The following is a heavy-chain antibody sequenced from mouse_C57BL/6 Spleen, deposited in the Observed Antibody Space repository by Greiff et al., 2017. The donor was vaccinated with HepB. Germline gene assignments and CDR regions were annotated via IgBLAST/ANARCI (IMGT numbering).Heavy chain of an antibody. CDR3: ARRLPYYGSSFDY. V-gene: IGHV1-50*01. CDR2: IDPSDSYT. Sequence: QVQLQQPGAELVKPGASVKLSCKASGYTFTSYWMQWVKQRPGQGLEWIGEIDPSDSYTNYNQKFKGKATLTVDTSSSTAYMQLSSLTSEDSAVYYCARRLPYYGSSFDYWGQGTTLTVSS. D-gene: IGHD1-1*01. CDR1: GYTFTSYW. J-gene: IGHJ2*01.